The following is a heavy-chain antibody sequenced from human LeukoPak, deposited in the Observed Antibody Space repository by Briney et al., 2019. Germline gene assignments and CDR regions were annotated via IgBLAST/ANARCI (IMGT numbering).Heavy chain of an antibody. J-gene: IGHJ4*02. V-gene: IGHV4-39*01. Sequence: SETLSLTCTVSGGSISSYYWGWIRQPPGKGLEWIGSIYYSGSAYYNPSLKSRVTMSVDTSKNQFSLRLSSVTAADTAVYSCARHPERYSYFGYWGQGTLVTVSS. CDR2: IYYSGSA. CDR1: GGSISSYY. CDR3: ARHPERYSYFGY. D-gene: IGHD5-18*01.